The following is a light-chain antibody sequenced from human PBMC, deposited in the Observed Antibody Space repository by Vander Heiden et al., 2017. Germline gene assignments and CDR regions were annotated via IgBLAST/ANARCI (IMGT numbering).Light chain of an antibody. CDR3: LDSAGSRQR. CDR1: QSINIY. CDR2: VAS. V-gene: IGKV1-39*01. Sequence: DIQMTQSPSSLSASVGDRVTITCRASQSINIYLNWYQHKPWQAPKLLIYVASIFQSAVPSRLSGSRSGTDFTLTMSIRVPEDITTYYCLDSAGSRQRFAQGS. J-gene: IGKJ1*01.